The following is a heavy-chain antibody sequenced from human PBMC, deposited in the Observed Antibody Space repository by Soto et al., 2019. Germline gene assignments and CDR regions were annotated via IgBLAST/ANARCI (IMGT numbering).Heavy chain of an antibody. V-gene: IGHV3-23*01. CDR1: GFTFSSYA. CDR2: ISGSGGST. J-gene: IGHJ6*02. D-gene: IGHD6-19*01. CDR3: AKVIAVAAEGYYYGMDV. Sequence: GGSLRLSCAASGFTFSSYAMSWVRQAPGKGLEWVSAISGSGGSTYYADSVKGRFTISRDNSKNTLYLQMNSLRAEDTAVYYCAKVIAVAAEGYYYGMDVWGQGTTVTVSS.